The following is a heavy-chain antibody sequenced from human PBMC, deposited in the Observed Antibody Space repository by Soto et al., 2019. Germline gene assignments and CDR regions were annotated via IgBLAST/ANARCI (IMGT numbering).Heavy chain of an antibody. CDR1: GFTVSSKY. V-gene: IGHV3-53*01. Sequence: EVQLVESGGGLIQPGGSLRLSCAASGFTVSSKYMTWVHQAPGKGLEWVSVIYGGGTTYYADSVKGRFTISRDNSKNTLYLHVNSLRAEDTAVYYCVQTTGWPGFDFWGQGTLVTVSS. D-gene: IGHD6-19*01. CDR3: VQTTGWPGFDF. J-gene: IGHJ4*02. CDR2: IYGGGTT.